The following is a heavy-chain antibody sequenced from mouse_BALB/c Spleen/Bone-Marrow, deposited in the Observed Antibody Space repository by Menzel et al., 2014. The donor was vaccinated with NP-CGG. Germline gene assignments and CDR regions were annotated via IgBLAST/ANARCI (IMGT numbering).Heavy chain of an antibody. CDR2: SRNKANDYTT. J-gene: IGHJ2*01. V-gene: IGHV7-1*02. Sequence: EVKVVESGGGLVQPGGSLRLSCATSGFTFSDFHMEWVRQPPGKRLEWIVTSRNKANDYTTEYSASVKGRFIVSRDTSQSILCLQMNALRTEDTAIYYCARGELETGSFDYWGQGTTLTVSS. CDR3: ARGELETGSFDY. D-gene: IGHD4-1*01. CDR1: GFTFSDFH.